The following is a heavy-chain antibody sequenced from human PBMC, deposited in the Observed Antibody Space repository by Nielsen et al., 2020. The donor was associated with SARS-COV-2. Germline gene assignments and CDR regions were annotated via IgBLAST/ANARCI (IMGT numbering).Heavy chain of an antibody. V-gene: IGHV3-23*01. CDR1: GFTFSIYD. D-gene: IGHD2-8*02. Sequence: GGSLRLSCAASGFTFSIYDMSWVRQAPGKGLEWVSAISFNGGSAFYADSVKGRFTISRDNSKNTLYLQMNSLRGEDTAVYYCANWCGVPGAQRWLDPWGQGTLVTVSS. CDR3: ANWCGVPGAQRWLDP. J-gene: IGHJ5*02. CDR2: ISFNGGSA.